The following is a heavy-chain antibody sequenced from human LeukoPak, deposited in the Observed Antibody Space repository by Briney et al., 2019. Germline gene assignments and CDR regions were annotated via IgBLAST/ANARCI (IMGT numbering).Heavy chain of an antibody. CDR3: ARERLQQLVPYNWFDP. V-gene: IGHV3-11*04. J-gene: IGHJ5*02. Sequence: GGSLRLSCAASGFTFSDYYMSWIRQAPGKGLEWVSYVSSSGSTIYYADSVKGRFTISRDNAKNTLYLQMNSLRAEDTAVYYCARERLQQLVPYNWFDPWGQGTLVTVSS. CDR2: VSSSGSTI. CDR1: GFTFSDYY. D-gene: IGHD6-13*01.